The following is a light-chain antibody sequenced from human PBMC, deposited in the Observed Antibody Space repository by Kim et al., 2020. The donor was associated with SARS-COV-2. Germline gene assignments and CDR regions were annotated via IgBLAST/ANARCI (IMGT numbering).Light chain of an antibody. J-gene: IGKJ2*01. CDR2: GAS. Sequence: SPGESATLSCRASPSVRPRTYLAWYQQKRGQSPRLLIYGASNRAIGIPDRFSGSGSGADFTLTITRLEPEDFAVYYCQQYGSSPYTFGQGTKLEI. CDR1: PSVRPRTY. V-gene: IGKV3-20*01. CDR3: QQYGSSPYT.